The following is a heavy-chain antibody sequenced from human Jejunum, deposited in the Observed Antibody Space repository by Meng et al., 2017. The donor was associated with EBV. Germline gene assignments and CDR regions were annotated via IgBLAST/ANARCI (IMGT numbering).Heavy chain of an antibody. CDR3: AMSWFGRINRFDP. D-gene: IGHD3-16*01. V-gene: IGHV1-69-2*01. CDR2: VDPEDGET. Sequence: EVQLVGFGAEVKKPGATVKISCKVSGYTFTDYYMHWVQQAPGKGLEWMGLVDPEDGETIYGEKFQGRVTLTADTSTETAYMELTSLRSDDTAVYYCAMSWFGRINRFDPWGQGTLVTVSS. J-gene: IGHJ5*02. CDR1: GYTFTDYY.